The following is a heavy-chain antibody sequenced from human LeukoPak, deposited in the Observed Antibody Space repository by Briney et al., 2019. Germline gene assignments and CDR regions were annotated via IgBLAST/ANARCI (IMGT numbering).Heavy chain of an antibody. Sequence: PSETLSLTCTVSGGSISSYYWSWIRQPPGKGLEWIGYIYYSGSTNYNPSLKSRVTISVDTSKNQFSLKLSSVTAADTAVYYCARAATSHYHYYYYYYYMDVWGKGTTVTISS. CDR1: GGSISSYY. D-gene: IGHD5-24*01. J-gene: IGHJ6*03. CDR2: IYYSGST. V-gene: IGHV4-59*12. CDR3: ARAATSHYHYYYYYYYMDV.